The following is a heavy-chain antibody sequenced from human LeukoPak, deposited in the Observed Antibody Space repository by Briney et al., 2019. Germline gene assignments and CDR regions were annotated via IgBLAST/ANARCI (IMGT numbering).Heavy chain of an antibody. CDR2: INQDGSEK. J-gene: IGHJ4*02. CDR1: GFTFSTSW. CDR3: ARADLTSGYDDY. Sequence: PGGSLRLSCEVSGFTFSTSWMTWVRQAPRKGLEWVANINQDGSEKYYVDSLKGRFTISRDNAKNSLYLQMNSLRAEDTAVYYCARADLTSGYDDYWGQGTLVTVSS. V-gene: IGHV3-7*01. D-gene: IGHD1-1*01.